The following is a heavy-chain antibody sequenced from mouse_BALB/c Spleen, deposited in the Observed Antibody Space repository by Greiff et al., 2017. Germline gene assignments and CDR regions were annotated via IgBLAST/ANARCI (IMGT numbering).Heavy chain of an antibody. Sequence: QVQLQQPGAELVKPGASVKLSCKASGYTFTSYWMHWVKQRPGQGLEWIGEIDPSDSYTNYNQKFKGKATLTVDKSSSTAYMQLSSLTSEDSAVYYCARKAYGSSYWYFDVWGAGTTVTVSS. CDR1: GYTFTSYW. D-gene: IGHD1-1*01. V-gene: IGHV1-69*02. CDR3: ARKAYGSSYWYFDV. CDR2: IDPSDSYT. J-gene: IGHJ1*01.